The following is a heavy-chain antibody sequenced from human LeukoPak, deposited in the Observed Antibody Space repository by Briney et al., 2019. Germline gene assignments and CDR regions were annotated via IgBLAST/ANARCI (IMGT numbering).Heavy chain of an antibody. Sequence: SVKVSCKASGYTFTSYDINWVRQATGQGLEWMGRIIPIFGTANYAQKFQGRVTITTDESTSTAYMELSSLRSEDTAVYYCASGETTFDYWGQGTLVTVSS. CDR3: ASGETTFDY. D-gene: IGHD2-21*01. J-gene: IGHJ4*02. CDR2: IIPIFGTA. V-gene: IGHV1-69*05. CDR1: GYTFTSYD.